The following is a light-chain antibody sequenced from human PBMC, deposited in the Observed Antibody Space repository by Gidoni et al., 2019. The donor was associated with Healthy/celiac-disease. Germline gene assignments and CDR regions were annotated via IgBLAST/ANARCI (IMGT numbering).Light chain of an antibody. CDR2: KAS. V-gene: IGKV1-5*03. J-gene: IGKJ5*01. CDR3: QQYNSYSPIT. CDR1: QSISSW. Sequence: DIQMTQSPSTLSASVGDRVTITCRASQSISSWLAWYQQKPGNAPKLLIYKASSLESGVPSRFSGSGSGTEFTLTISSLQPDDFATYYCQQYNSYSPITFGQGTRLEIK.